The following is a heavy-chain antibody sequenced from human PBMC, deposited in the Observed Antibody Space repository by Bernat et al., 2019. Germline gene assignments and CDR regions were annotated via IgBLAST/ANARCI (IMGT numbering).Heavy chain of an antibody. J-gene: IGHJ4*02. CDR2: IWYDGSNE. CDR3: ARDRTFGVVVNGPFDY. CDR1: GFTFSNYG. Sequence: QVQLVESGGGVVQPGRSLRLSCAASGFTFSNYGMHWVRQAPGKGLEWVAVIWYDGSNEYYADSVKGRVTISRDNSENTLYLQMDSLRAEDTAVYYCARDRTFGVVVNGPFDYWGQGTLVTVSS. D-gene: IGHD3-3*01. V-gene: IGHV3-33*01.